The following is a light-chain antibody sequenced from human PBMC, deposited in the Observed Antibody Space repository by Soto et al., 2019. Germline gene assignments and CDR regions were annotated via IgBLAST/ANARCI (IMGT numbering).Light chain of an antibody. CDR1: TGPVTSGYY. Sequence: QAVVTQEPSLTVSPGGTVTLTCASSTGPVTSGYYPNWFQQKPGQAPRPLIYSTTNEHSWTPARFSGSLLGGKAAMTLSGVLPEDEAEYYCLLYYGSAQPNWVFGGGTKLTVL. CDR3: LLYYGSAQPNWV. V-gene: IGLV7-43*01. J-gene: IGLJ3*02. CDR2: STT.